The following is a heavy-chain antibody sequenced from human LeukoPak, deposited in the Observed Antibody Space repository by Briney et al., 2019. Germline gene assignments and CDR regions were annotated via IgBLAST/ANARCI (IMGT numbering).Heavy chain of an antibody. CDR1: GVTFSGYE. J-gene: IGHJ6*02. CDR3: ARDPRGDCSSTTCYFGLDV. Sequence: GGSLRLSCVASGVTFSGYEMNWVRQSPGKGLEWVSYISPTGTTIYYADSVKGRFTISRDNAKSSLYLHMNSLRAEDTALYYCARDPRGDCSSTTCYFGLDVWGQGTTVTVSS. D-gene: IGHD2-2*01. CDR2: ISPTGTTI. V-gene: IGHV3-48*03.